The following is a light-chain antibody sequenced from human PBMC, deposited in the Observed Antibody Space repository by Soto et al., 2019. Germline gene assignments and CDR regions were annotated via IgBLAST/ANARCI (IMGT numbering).Light chain of an antibody. CDR3: QQSNSFPLT. Sequence: DLQMTQSPPSVSASVGDRVSISCRASQDISSWLAWSQHNSGKAPKLLTYAASSLQIGVPSRFSGSGSGTDFTLTISSLQPEDFATYYCQQSNSFPLTFGGGTKVEIK. J-gene: IGKJ4*01. CDR1: QDISSW. CDR2: AAS. V-gene: IGKV1-12*01.